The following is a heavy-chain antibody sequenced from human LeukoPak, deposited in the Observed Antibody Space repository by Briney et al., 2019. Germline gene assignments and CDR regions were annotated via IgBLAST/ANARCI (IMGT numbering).Heavy chain of an antibody. CDR2: VYSGGST. Sequence: GGPLRLSCAASGFTVSTNYMSWVRQAPGEGLEWVSVVYSGGSTYYADSVKGRFTISRDNSKNTLYLQMNSLRADDTAVYYCAKTGNPATGDYWGQGTLVTVSS. J-gene: IGHJ4*02. D-gene: IGHD1-1*01. V-gene: IGHV3-53*01. CDR3: AKTGNPATGDY. CDR1: GFTVSTNY.